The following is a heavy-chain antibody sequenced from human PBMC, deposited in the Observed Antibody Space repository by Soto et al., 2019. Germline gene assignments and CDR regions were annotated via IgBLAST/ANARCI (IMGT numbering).Heavy chain of an antibody. J-gene: IGHJ6*02. V-gene: IGHV4-31*03. CDR3: ARGGYCSSTSCNYGMDV. CDR1: GGSISSGGYY. CDR2: IYYSGST. Sequence: QVQLQESGPGLVKPSQTLSLTCTVSGGSISSGGYYWSWIRQHPGKGLEWIGYIYYSGSTYYNPSLKGRVTISVDTSKNQFSLKLSSVTAADTAVYYCARGGYCSSTSCNYGMDVWGQGTTVTVSS. D-gene: IGHD2-2*01.